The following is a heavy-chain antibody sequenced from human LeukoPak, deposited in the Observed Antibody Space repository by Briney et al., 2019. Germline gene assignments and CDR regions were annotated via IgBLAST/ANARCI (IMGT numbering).Heavy chain of an antibody. Sequence: ASVKVSCKASGYTFTSDDINWVRQAPGQGLEWMGWISAYNGNTNYAQKLQGRVTMTTDTSTSTAYMELRSLRSDDTAVYYCARDHSGSYPPDAFDIWGQGTMVTVTS. CDR1: GYTFTSDD. CDR2: ISAYNGNT. CDR3: ARDHSGSYPPDAFDI. J-gene: IGHJ3*02. D-gene: IGHD1-26*01. V-gene: IGHV1-18*01.